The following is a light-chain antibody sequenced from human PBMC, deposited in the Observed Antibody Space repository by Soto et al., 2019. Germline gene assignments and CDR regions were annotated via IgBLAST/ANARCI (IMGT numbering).Light chain of an antibody. CDR1: SSNGGSNY. Sequence: QSVLTQPPSVSAAPGQKVTISCSGSSSNGGSNYVSWDQQLPGTAPKLLIYDNNKRPSGIPDRFSGSKSGTSATLDITGLQTGDEADYYCATWDRSLSVYVLFGGGTKVTVL. V-gene: IGLV1-51*01. CDR3: ATWDRSLSVYVL. J-gene: IGLJ2*01. CDR2: DNN.